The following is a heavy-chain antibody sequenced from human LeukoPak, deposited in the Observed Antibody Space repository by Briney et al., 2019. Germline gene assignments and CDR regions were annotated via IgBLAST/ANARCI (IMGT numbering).Heavy chain of an antibody. Sequence: GGSLRLSCATSGFTFYRYTMTWVRQAPGKGLEWVSGISNSGGTTYYADFVKGRFTISRDNSKNTLDLRMSSLRTDDTAIYYCTKGALRGHSAPGPSDIWGKGTMVIVS. CDR1: GFTFYRYT. V-gene: IGHV3-23*01. CDR2: ISNSGGTT. CDR3: TKGALRGHSAPGPSDI. D-gene: IGHD5-18*01. J-gene: IGHJ3*02.